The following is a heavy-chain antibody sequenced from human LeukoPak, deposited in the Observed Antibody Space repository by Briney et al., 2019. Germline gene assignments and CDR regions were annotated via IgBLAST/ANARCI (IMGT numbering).Heavy chain of an antibody. CDR2: ISSSSSYI. D-gene: IGHD3-10*01. CDR3: TGVTGEGGDAFDI. V-gene: IGHV3-21*01. J-gene: IGHJ3*02. Sequence: GGSLRLSCAASGFTSSTYAMSWVRQAPGKGLEWVSSISSSSSYIYYADSVKGRFTISRDNAKNSLYLQMNSLRAEDTAVYYSTGVTGEGGDAFDIWGQGTMVTVSS. CDR1: GFTSSTYA.